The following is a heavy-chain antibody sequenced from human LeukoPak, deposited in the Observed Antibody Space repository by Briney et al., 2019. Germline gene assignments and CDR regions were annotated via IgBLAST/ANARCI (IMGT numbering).Heavy chain of an antibody. CDR1: GFTFSRCW. CDR2: INGDGSTT. Sequence: GGSLRLSCAASGFTFSRCWMHWVRQAPGKGLVWVSRINGDGSTTSYADSVKGGFTISRDNAKNTLYLQMNSLRAEDTAVYYCATGNYYDSRGYYTFGHWGQGTLVTVSS. D-gene: IGHD3-22*01. CDR3: ATGNYYDSRGYYTFGH. V-gene: IGHV3-74*01. J-gene: IGHJ4*02.